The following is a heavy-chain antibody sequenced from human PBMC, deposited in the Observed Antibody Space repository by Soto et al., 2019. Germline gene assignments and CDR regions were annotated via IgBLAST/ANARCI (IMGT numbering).Heavy chain of an antibody. CDR1: GYTFTGYY. J-gene: IGHJ4*02. CDR2: INPNSGGT. D-gene: IGHD6-13*01. CDR3: ASLEDSRNIAAVDY. V-gene: IGHV1-2*02. Sequence: ASVKVSCKASGYTFTGYYMHWVRQAPGQGLEWMGWINPNSGGTNYAQKFQGRVTMTRDTSISTAYMELSRLRSDDTAVYYCASLEDSRNIAAVDYWGQGTLVTVSS.